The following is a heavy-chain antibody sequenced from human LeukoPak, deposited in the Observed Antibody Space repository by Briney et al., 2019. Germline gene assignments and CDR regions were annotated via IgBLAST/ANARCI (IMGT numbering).Heavy chain of an antibody. D-gene: IGHD5-24*01. J-gene: IGHJ4*02. Sequence: SETLSLTCTLSGYSISSGYYWGWIRQPPGKGLEWIGEINHSGSTNYNPSLKSRVTISVDTSKDQYSLKLSSVPAADTAVYCCARSPHFGWLRGLYYFDYWGQGTRVTVSS. CDR3: ARSPHFGWLRGLYYFDY. CDR2: INHSGST. CDR1: GYSISSGYY. V-gene: IGHV4-38-2*02.